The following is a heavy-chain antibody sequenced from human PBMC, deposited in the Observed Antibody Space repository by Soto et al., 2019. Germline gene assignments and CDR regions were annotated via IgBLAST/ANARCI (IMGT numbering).Heavy chain of an antibody. CDR1: GFTFSSYG. D-gene: IGHD2-15*01. V-gene: IGHV3-33*01. J-gene: IGHJ6*02. CDR3: ARGLYCSGGSSPGQYGMHG. Sequence: PGGSLRLSCAASGFTFSSYGMHWVRQAPGKGLEWVAVIWYDGSNKYYADSVKGRFTISRDNSKNTLYLQMNSLRAEDTAVYYCARGLYCSGGSSPGQYGMHGRGQGTTVTVSS. CDR2: IWYDGSNK.